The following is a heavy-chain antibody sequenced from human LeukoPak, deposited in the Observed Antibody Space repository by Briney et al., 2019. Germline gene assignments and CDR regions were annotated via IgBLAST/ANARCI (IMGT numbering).Heavy chain of an antibody. CDR2: INPNSGGT. CDR1: GGTFSSYA. J-gene: IGHJ3*02. CDR3: ARVVRESSGLRTGAFDI. Sequence: EASVKVSCKASGGTFSSYAISWVRQAPGQGLEWMGWINPNSGGTNYAQKFQGRVTMTRDTSISTAYMELSRLRSDDTAVYYCARVVRESSGLRTGAFDIWGQGTMVTVSS. V-gene: IGHV1-2*02. D-gene: IGHD3-22*01.